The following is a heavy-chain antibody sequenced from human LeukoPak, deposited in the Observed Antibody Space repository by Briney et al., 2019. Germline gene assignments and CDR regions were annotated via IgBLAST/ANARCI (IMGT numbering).Heavy chain of an antibody. CDR2: IYSSGSA. D-gene: IGHD4-17*01. V-gene: IGHV4-4*07. J-gene: IGHJ5*02. Sequence: PSETLSLTCTVSGGAIGNYYWNWIRQPAGKGLEWIGRIYSSGSASYNPSLKSRVTMSLDTPNNQFSLRLTSVTAADSAVYYCARDRAYGDYFRWFDPWGQGTLVTVSS. CDR1: GGAIGNYY. CDR3: ARDRAYGDYFRWFDP.